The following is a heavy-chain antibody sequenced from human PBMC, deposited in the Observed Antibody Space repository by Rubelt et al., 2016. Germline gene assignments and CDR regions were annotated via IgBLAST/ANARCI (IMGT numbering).Heavy chain of an antibody. CDR2: IIPIFGPA. D-gene: IGHD6-19*01. Sequence: QVQLVQSGAEVKKPGSSVKVSCKASGGSLSRYAISWLRQAPGQGLEWMGGIIPIFGPAKYAQKFQGRGSITSDESTTTAYMELSSLRSEDTAVYYCALYSSGWYYFDYWGQGTLVTVSS. CDR1: GGSLSRYA. V-gene: IGHV1-69*01. CDR3: ALYSSGWYYFDY. J-gene: IGHJ4*02.